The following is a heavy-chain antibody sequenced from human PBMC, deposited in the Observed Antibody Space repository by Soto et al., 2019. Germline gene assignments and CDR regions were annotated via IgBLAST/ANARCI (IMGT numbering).Heavy chain of an antibody. J-gene: IGHJ4*02. CDR2: IDYNGVT. CDR3: GSVRIVTSRHTDSDY. CDR1: GASISSRDYY. V-gene: IGHV4-39*01. Sequence: SESLSLTCSVSGASISSRDYYWGWIRQTPGKGLEWIGNIDYNGVTSYNPSLKSRVTVSTDTSKNQFSLKVASVTAADTAIYYCGSVRIVTSRHTDSDYWGEGTQVTVSS. D-gene: IGHD3-16*02.